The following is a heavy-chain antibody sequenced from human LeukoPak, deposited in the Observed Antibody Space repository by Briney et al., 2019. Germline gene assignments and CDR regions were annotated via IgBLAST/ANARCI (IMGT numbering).Heavy chain of an antibody. D-gene: IGHD6-19*01. Sequence: GGSLRLSCAASGFTFSSYCMSWVRQAPGKGLEWVANIKQVGSGKYYADSVKGRFTISRDNAKNTLYMQMNSLRAEDTAVYYCARDLGTLYSTGWAPSDCWGQGVPVTASS. V-gene: IGHV3-7*01. CDR3: ARDLGTLYSTGWAPSDC. J-gene: IGHJ4*02. CDR1: GFTFSSYC. CDR2: IKQVGSGK.